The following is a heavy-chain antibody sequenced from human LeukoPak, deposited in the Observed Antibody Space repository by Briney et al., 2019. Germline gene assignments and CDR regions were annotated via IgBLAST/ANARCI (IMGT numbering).Heavy chain of an antibody. J-gene: IGHJ4*02. CDR2: IWYDGSNK. Sequence: RTGGSLRRSCAASGFTFSSYGMHWVRQAPGKGLEWVAVIWYDGSNKYYADSVKGRFTISRDNSKNTLYLQMNSLRAEDTAVYYCARVLGYYGSGSYYSPLDYWGQGTLVTVSS. D-gene: IGHD3-10*01. CDR3: ARVLGYYGSGSYYSPLDY. CDR1: GFTFSSYG. V-gene: IGHV3-33*01.